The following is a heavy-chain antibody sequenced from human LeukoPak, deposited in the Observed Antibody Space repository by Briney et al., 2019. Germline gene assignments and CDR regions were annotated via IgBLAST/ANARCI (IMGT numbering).Heavy chain of an antibody. V-gene: IGHV4-59*01. J-gene: IGHJ4*02. CDR1: GGSISSYY. CDR3: ARTTMVRGVPDY. Sequence: SETLSLTCTVSGGSISSYYWSWIRQPPGKGLDWIGYIYYSGSTNYNPSLKSRVTISLDTSKNQFSLKLSSVTAADAAVYYCARTTMVRGVPDYWGQGTLVTVSS. CDR2: IYYSGST. D-gene: IGHD3-10*01.